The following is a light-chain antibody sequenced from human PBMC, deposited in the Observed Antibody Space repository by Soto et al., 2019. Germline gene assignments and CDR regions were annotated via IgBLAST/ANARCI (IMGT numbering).Light chain of an antibody. CDR1: QSLPRRDGKTD. V-gene: IGKV2D-29*01. CDR3: MQAIQFRT. J-gene: IGKJ4*01. Sequence: DVVVTQTPLSLSVTPGQPASISCKTSQSLPRRDGKTDLFWYVQRPGQPPQLLMYEVSNRFSGVPDRFSGSGSGTDFTLKISRVEAEDVGVYYCMQAIQFRTFGGGTRVEIE. CDR2: EVS.